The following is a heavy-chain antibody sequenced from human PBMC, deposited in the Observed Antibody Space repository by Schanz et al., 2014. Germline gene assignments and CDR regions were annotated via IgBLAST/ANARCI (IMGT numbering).Heavy chain of an antibody. CDR3: AKGRFGELSAFDI. CDR2: ISDSGTYT. J-gene: IGHJ3*02. Sequence: QVQVVQSGGGLVKPGGSLRLSCAASGFVFGDYYMTWIRQAPGKGLEWLSYISDSGTYTNYADSVKGRFTISRDNSKNTLYLQMSSLTTEDTAVYYCAKGRFGELSAFDIWGQGTMVTVSS. D-gene: IGHD3-10*01. V-gene: IGHV3-11*05. CDR1: GFVFGDYY.